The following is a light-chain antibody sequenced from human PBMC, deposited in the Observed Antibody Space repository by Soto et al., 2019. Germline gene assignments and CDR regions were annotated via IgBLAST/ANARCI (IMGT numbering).Light chain of an antibody. CDR3: HQYNSSPT. CDR2: KAS. V-gene: IGKV1-5*03. J-gene: IGKJ1*01. Sequence: DIQMTQSPSTLSASVGDRVTITCRASQSISSWLAWYQQKPGKAPKLLIYKASSLESGVPSRFSGSGSGTEFTLTISSLQPDDFATYYCHQYNSSPTSGKGTKGE. CDR1: QSISSW.